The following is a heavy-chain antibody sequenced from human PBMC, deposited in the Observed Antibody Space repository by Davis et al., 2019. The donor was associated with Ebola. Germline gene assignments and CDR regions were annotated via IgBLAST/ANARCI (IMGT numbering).Heavy chain of an antibody. CDR3: TRDTYDYVGDY. Sequence: PGGSLRLSCAASGFTFSSYTMNWVRQAPGKGLEWVGFIRSKAYGGTTEYAASVKGRFTISRDDSKSIAYLQMNSLKTEDTAVYYCTRDTYDYVGDYWGQGTLVTVSS. CDR2: IRSKAYGGTT. J-gene: IGHJ4*02. CDR1: GFTFSSYT. D-gene: IGHD3-16*01. V-gene: IGHV3-49*04.